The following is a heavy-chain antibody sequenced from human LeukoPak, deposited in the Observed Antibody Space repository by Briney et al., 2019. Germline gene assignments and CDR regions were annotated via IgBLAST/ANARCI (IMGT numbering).Heavy chain of an antibody. D-gene: IGHD3-22*01. CDR3: TRDVPRSSGYPDN. CDR1: GGSISSGDYF. V-gene: IGHV4-31*03. Sequence: SETLSLTCTVSGGSISSGDYFWSWIRQHPGKGLEWIGYIYYSGSTYYNPSLKSRVAISVDTSKNQFSLTVSSVTAADTAVYYCTRDVPRSSGYPDNWGRGTLVTVSS. J-gene: IGHJ4*02. CDR2: IYYSGST.